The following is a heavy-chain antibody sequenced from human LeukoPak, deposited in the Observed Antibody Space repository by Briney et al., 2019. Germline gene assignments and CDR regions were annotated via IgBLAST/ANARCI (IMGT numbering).Heavy chain of an antibody. J-gene: IGHJ4*02. Sequence: ASVKVSCKASGYTFTGFYMHWVRQAPGQTLEWRGWINPNSGGTNYAQKFQGRVTMTRDTSISTAYMELSRLRSDDTAVYHCARGVTTVFFDYWGQGTLVTVSS. CDR3: ARGVTTVFFDY. V-gene: IGHV1-2*02. CDR2: INPNSGGT. D-gene: IGHD4-17*01. CDR1: GYTFTGFY.